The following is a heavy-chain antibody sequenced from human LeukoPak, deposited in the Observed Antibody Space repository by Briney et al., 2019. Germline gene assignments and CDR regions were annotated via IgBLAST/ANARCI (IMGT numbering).Heavy chain of an antibody. CDR1: GGSISSGDYY. J-gene: IGHJ5*02. V-gene: IGHV4-30-4*01. D-gene: IGHD2-15*01. CDR2: IYYNGST. Sequence: SETLSLTCTVSGGSISSGDYYWSWIRQPPGKGLEWIGYIYYNGSTYYNPSLKSRVTISVDTSKNQFSLKLSSVTAADTAVYYCARDLIGYCSGGSCPPNWFDPWGQGTLVTVSS. CDR3: ARDLIGYCSGGSCPPNWFDP.